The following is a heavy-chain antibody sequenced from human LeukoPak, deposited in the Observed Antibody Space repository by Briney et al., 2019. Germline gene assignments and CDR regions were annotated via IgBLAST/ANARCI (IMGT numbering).Heavy chain of an antibody. Sequence: GGSLRLSCAASGFTFTTYWMHWVRQAPGKGLVWVSHINSDGSITSYADSVKGRFTISRDNAKNTLYLRMNSLRAEDTAVYYCARDAVDTANAVWGQGTTVTVSS. V-gene: IGHV3-74*01. D-gene: IGHD5-18*01. J-gene: IGHJ6*02. CDR3: ARDAVDTANAV. CDR1: GFTFTTYW. CDR2: INSDGSIT.